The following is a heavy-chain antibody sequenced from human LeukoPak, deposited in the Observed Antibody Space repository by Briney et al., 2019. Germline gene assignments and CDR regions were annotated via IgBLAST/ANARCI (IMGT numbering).Heavy chain of an antibody. V-gene: IGHV4-59*01. CDR2: IYYSGST. CDR3: AREWSSYMDV. CDR1: GGSISSYY. Sequence: SETLSPTCTVSGGSISSYYWSWIRQPPGKGLEWIGYIYYSGSTNYNSSLKSRVTISVDTSKNQFSLKLSSVTAADTAVYYCAREWSSYMDVWGKGTTVTVSS. D-gene: IGHD2-8*01. J-gene: IGHJ6*03.